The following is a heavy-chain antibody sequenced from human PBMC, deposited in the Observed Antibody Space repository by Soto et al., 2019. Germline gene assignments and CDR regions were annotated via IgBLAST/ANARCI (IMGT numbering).Heavy chain of an antibody. J-gene: IGHJ6*02. CDR2: MTGGGTT. CDR1: GFTFKNYA. V-gene: IGHV3-23*01. Sequence: GGSLRLSCRASGFTFKNYAMTWVRKCPGKGLQWVSLMTGGGTTDYADSAKGRFIISRDNSKNTLSLQMHNLRADDTALYYCAKLKGGLGRFYGLDAWGQGTMVTVSS. D-gene: IGHD3-3*01. CDR3: AKLKGGLGRFYGLDA.